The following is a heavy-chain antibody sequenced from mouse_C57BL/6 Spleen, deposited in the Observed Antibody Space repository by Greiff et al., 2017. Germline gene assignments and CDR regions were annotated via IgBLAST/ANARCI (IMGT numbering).Heavy chain of an antibody. V-gene: IGHV1-61*01. CDR2: IYPSDSET. J-gene: IGHJ3*01. Sequence: QVQLKQPGAELVRPGSSVKLSCKASGYTFTSYWMDWVKQRPGQGLEWIGNIYPSDSETHYNQQFKDKATLTVDKSSSTAYMQLSSLTSEDSAVYYCASLYGEFAYWGQGTLVTVSA. CDR3: ASLYGEFAY. D-gene: IGHD1-1*01. CDR1: GYTFTSYW.